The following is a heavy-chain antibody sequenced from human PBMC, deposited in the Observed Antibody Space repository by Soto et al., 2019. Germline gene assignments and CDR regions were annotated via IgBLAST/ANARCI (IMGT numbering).Heavy chain of an antibody. CDR2: IYYSGST. V-gene: IGHV4-39*02. J-gene: IGHJ6*02. Sequence: SETLSLTCTVSGGSISSSSYYWGWIRQPPGKGLEWIGSIYYSGSTYYNPSLKSRVTISVDTSRNQFSLKLSSVTAADTAVYYCARERGYYGSGSYSSYYYGMDVWGQGNPGHRLL. CDR1: GGSISSSSYY. D-gene: IGHD3-10*01. CDR3: ARERGYYGSGSYSSYYYGMDV.